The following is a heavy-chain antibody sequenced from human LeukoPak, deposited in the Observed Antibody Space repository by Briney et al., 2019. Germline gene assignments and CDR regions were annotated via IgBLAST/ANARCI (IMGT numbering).Heavy chain of an antibody. V-gene: IGHV3-11*04. Sequence: GGSLRLSCAASGFTFSDFYMSWIRQAPGKGLEWVSYISSSGNTKYYADSVKGRFTISRDNAKNSLYLQMHSLRAEDTAVYYCVRDRGWLQLEYYFDYWGQGTLVTVSS. CDR1: GFTFSDFY. CDR2: ISSSGNTK. D-gene: IGHD3-3*01. J-gene: IGHJ4*02. CDR3: VRDRGWLQLEYYFDY.